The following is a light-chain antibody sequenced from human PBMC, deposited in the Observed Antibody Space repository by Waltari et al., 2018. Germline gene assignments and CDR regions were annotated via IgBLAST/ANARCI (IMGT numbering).Light chain of an antibody. CDR1: SSNIGRNP. CDR3: AAWDDSLNAVV. V-gene: IGLV1-44*01. Sequence: QSVLTQPPSASGTPGQRVTISCSGSSSNIGRNPVSWYQQLPGTAPKLLFDGYNQWPSGVHDRLSGSKSGTSASLAISGLQSEDEADYYCAAWDDSLNAVVFGGGTKLTVL. CDR2: GYN. J-gene: IGLJ2*01.